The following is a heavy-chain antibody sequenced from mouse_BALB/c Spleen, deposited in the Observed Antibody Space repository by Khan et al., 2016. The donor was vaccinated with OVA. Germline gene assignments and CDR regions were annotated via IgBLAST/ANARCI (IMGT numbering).Heavy chain of an antibody. Sequence: QVQLQQSGPELAKPGASVKMSCKASGYTFTNYWMHWVKQRPGQGLEWIGYINPSTGYTKYNQKFKDKTTLTADTSSSTAYMQLSSLTSEDSAAYYCINHGSSSGWFTYWGQGTIVTVSA. J-gene: IGHJ3*01. CDR1: GYTFTNYW. V-gene: IGHV1-7*01. CDR2: INPSTGYT. CDR3: INHGSSSGWFTY. D-gene: IGHD1-1*01.